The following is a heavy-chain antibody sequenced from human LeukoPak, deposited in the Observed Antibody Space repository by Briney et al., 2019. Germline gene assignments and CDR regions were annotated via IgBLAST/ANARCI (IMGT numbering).Heavy chain of an antibody. V-gene: IGHV3-48*04. CDR1: GFTFSSYS. CDR3: ARDLYYYDSSGYPLAGWFDP. J-gene: IGHJ5*02. D-gene: IGHD3-22*01. Sequence: PGGSLRLSCAASGFTFSSYSMDWVRQAPGKGLEWVSYIRSSSSTIYYADSVKGRFTISRDNAKNSLYLQMNGLRAEDTAVYYCARDLYYYDSSGYPLAGWFDPWGQGTLVTVSS. CDR2: IRSSSSTI.